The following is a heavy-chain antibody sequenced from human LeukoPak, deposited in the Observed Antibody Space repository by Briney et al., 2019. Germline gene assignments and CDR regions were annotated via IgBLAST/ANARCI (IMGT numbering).Heavy chain of an antibody. J-gene: IGHJ4*02. Sequence: GGSLRLSCAASGFTFSSYAMSWVRQAPGKGLEWVSRINSDGSSTSYADSVKGRFTISRDNAKNTLYLQMNSLRAEDTAVYYCARAGSYRTFDYWGQGTLVTVSS. CDR3: ARAGSYRTFDY. CDR2: INSDGSST. D-gene: IGHD1-26*01. V-gene: IGHV3-74*01. CDR1: GFTFSSYA.